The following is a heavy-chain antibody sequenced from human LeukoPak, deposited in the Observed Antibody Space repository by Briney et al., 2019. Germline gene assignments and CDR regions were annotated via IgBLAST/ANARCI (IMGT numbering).Heavy chain of an antibody. Sequence: GGSLRLSCAAFGFTFSSYWMSWVRQAPGKGLEWVANIKQDGSEKYYVDSVKGRFTISRDNAKNSLYLQMNSLRAEDTAVYYCARDVSGYYYYMDVWGKGTTVTVSS. D-gene: IGHD3-3*01. J-gene: IGHJ6*03. CDR2: IKQDGSEK. V-gene: IGHV3-7*01. CDR1: GFTFSSYW. CDR3: ARDVSGYYYYMDV.